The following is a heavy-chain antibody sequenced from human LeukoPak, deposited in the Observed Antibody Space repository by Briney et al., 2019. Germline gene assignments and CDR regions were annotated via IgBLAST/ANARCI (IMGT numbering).Heavy chain of an antibody. CDR3: AREGRQDYVYLDH. V-gene: IGHV4-59*01. CDR2: INYSGST. J-gene: IGHJ4*02. Sequence: PSETLSLTCTVSGGSISSYYWSWIRQPPGKGLEWIGYINYSGSTNYNPSLKSRATMSVDTSKNQFSLKLSSVTAADTAMYYCAREGRQDYVYLDHWGQGSLVTVSS. CDR1: GGSISSYY. D-gene: IGHD4-17*01.